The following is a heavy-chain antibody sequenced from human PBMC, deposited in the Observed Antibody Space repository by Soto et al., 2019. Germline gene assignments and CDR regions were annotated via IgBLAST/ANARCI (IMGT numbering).Heavy chain of an antibody. Sequence: GESLKISCKVSGYSFTSYWIGWLRQMPGKVLEWMGIIYPGDSDTRYSPSFQGQVTISADKSISNAYLQWSSLKASDTAMYYCARHVQLVSGRYYYYYGMEVWGQGTTVNVSS. CDR2: IYPGDSDT. J-gene: IGHJ6*01. CDR3: ARHVQLVSGRYYYYYGMEV. CDR1: GYSFTSYW. V-gene: IGHV5-51*01. D-gene: IGHD6-6*01.